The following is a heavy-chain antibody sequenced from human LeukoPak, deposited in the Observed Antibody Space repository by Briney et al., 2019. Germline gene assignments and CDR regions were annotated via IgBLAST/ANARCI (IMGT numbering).Heavy chain of an antibody. CDR1: GGTFSSYA. J-gene: IGHJ4*02. CDR2: MNPNSGNT. Sequence: ASVKVSCKASGGTFSSYAISWVRQAPGQGLEWMGWMNPNSGNTDYAQKFQGRVTMTRNTSISTAYMELSSLRSEDTAVYYCARQKRITIFGVVIMYYFDYWGQGTLVTVSS. D-gene: IGHD3-3*01. V-gene: IGHV1-8*02. CDR3: ARQKRITIFGVVIMYYFDY.